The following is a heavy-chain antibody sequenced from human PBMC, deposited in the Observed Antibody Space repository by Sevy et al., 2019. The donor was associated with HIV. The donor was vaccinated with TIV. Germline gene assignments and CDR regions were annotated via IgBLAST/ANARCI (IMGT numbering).Heavy chain of an antibody. J-gene: IGHJ4*02. V-gene: IGHV4-30-4*01. CDR3: ARGAPYYFDY. Sequence: SETLSLTCTVSGGSISSGDYYWSWIRQPPGKGLVWIGYIYYSGSTYYNPSLKSRVTISVDTSKNQFSLKLSSVTAADTAVYYCARGAPYYFDYWGQGTLVTVSS. CDR1: GGSISSGDYY. CDR2: IYYSGST.